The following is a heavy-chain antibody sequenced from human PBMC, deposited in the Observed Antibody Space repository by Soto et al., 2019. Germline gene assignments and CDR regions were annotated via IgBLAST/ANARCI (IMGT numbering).Heavy chain of an antibody. CDR2: TIPALRKT. J-gene: IGHJ6*02. CDR1: GDNFKKYV. V-gene: IGHV1-69*10. D-gene: IGHD3-10*01. CDR3: ARGPFRPSAMDV. Sequence: SVKVSCQTCGDNFKKYVVPLLRKAPGQGLEWMGGTIPALRKTHYIEKFQGRVTITVDDATRTVYMEVRDLTSEDAAIYYCARGPFRPSAMDVWGQVITFTVSS.